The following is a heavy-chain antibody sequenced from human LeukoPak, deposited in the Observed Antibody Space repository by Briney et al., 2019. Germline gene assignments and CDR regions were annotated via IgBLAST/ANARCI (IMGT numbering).Heavy chain of an antibody. Sequence: SETLSLTCTVSSGSISDYYWSWIRQPASKGLEWIGRIYTSGSTNYNPSLKSRVTMSVDTSKNQFSLKLSSVTAADTAVYYCARATAPLLWFGELLPEFDYWGQGTLVTVSS. D-gene: IGHD3-10*01. V-gene: IGHV4-4*07. CDR1: SGSISDYY. CDR2: IYTSGST. CDR3: ARATAPLLWFGELLPEFDY. J-gene: IGHJ4*02.